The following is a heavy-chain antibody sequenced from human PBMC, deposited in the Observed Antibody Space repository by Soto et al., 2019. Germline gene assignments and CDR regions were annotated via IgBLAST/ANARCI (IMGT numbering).Heavy chain of an antibody. CDR1: GFTFSSYA. V-gene: IGHV3-23*01. D-gene: IGHD3-10*01. J-gene: IGHJ6*02. CDR3: ARGAGRNYYCGMDV. CDR2: ISGSGGST. Sequence: EVQLLESGGGLVQPGGSLRLSCAASGFTFSSYAMSWVRQAPGKGLEWVSAISGSGGSTYYADSVKGRFTISRGNSKNTLYLKMKSLRAEGTGVSYWARGAGRNYYCGMDVWGQGTTVTVSS.